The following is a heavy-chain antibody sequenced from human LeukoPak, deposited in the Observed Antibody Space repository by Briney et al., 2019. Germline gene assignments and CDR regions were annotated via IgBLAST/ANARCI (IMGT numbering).Heavy chain of an antibody. CDR3: ARGLGYCSSTSCSLNWFDP. J-gene: IGHJ5*02. V-gene: IGHV3-30*04. CDR2: ISYDGSNK. D-gene: IGHD2-2*01. Sequence: GGSLRLSCVASGFTFSSYAMHWVRQAPGKGLEWVAVISYDGSNKYYADSVKGRFTISRDNSKNTLYLQMNSLRAEDTAVYYCARGLGYCSSTSCSLNWFDPWGQGTLVTVSS. CDR1: GFTFSSYA.